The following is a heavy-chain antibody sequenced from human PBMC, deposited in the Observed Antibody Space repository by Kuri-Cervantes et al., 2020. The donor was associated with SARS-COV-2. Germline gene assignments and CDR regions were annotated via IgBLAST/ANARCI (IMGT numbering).Heavy chain of an antibody. CDR2: ISSSGSTI. Sequence: GESLKISCAASGFTFSSYWMSWVRQAPGKGLEWVSYISSSGSTIYYADSVKGRFTVSRDNAKNSLYLQMNSLRAEDTAVYYCARGGEPRGYDILTGYSDYWGQGTLVTVSS. D-gene: IGHD3-9*01. CDR1: GFTFSSYW. V-gene: IGHV3-48*04. CDR3: ARGGEPRGYDILTGYSDY. J-gene: IGHJ4*02.